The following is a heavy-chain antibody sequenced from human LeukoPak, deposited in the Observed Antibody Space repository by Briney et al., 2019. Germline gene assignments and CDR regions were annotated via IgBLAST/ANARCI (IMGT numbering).Heavy chain of an antibody. CDR2: ISGSGGST. CDR1: GFTFSSYA. V-gene: IGHV3-23*01. J-gene: IGHJ3*02. D-gene: IGHD3-22*01. CDR3: AKFRPPWGVDYYDSSGAPDAFDI. Sequence: GGSLRLSCAASGFTFSSYAMSWVRQAPGKGLEWVSAISGSGGSTYYADSVKGRFTISRDNSKNTLYLQMNSLRAEDTAVYYCAKFRPPWGVDYYDSSGAPDAFDIWGQGTMVTVSS.